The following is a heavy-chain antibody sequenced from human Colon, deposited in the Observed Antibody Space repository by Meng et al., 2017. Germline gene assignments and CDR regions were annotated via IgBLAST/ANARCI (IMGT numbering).Heavy chain of an antibody. V-gene: IGHV4-34*01. CDR3: ERSTYYGSGSYRGASI. D-gene: IGHD3-10*01. Sequence: SETLSLTCAVYGGSFTGYYWSWIRQPPGKGLEWVGKIKHSGCTNYNQSLKCRVTITVDTSENQFSLYLSSVTAADTAVNSCERSTYYGSGSYRGASIWGQGTLVTVSS. CDR2: IKHSGCT. J-gene: IGHJ4*02. CDR1: GGSFTGYY.